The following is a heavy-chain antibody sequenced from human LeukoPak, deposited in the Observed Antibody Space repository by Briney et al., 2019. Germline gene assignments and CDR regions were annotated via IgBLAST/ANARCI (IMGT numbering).Heavy chain of an antibody. CDR1: GFTFSSYW. J-gene: IGHJ4*02. CDR3: ARIYYDSSGYGLD. V-gene: IGHV4-4*02. CDR2: IYHSGST. Sequence: GSLRLSCAASGFTFSSYWMNWARQPPGKGLEWIGEIYHSGSTNYNPSLKSRVTISVDKSKNQFSLKLSSVTAADTAVYYCARIYYDSSGYGLDWGQGTLVTVSS. D-gene: IGHD3-22*01.